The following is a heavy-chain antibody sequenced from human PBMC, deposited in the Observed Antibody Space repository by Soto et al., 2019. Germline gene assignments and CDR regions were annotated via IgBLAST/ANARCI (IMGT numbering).Heavy chain of an antibody. D-gene: IGHD3-22*01. CDR3: ARGLNVYDHSGYYYS. CDR1: GCTVSSNY. CDR2: IYSGGST. J-gene: IGHJ4*02. V-gene: IGHV3-53*02. Sequence: EVQLVETGGGLIQPGGSLRLSCAASGCTVSSNYMSWVRQAPGKGLEWVSIIYSGGSTHYAPSVKGRFTISRDNSKNTLYHQMNSLSAEDTAVYSCARGLNVYDHSGYYYSWGQGTLVTVSP.